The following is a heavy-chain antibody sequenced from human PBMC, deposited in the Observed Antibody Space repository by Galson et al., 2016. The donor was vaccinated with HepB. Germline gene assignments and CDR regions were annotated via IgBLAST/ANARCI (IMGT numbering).Heavy chain of an antibody. Sequence: SVKVSCKASEGTFSNCVIHWVRQAPGQGLEWVGGIRPSIGTAHYTQKFQGRVTLTADETTSTVYMEVSSLRFEDTAVYYCARGGGITMTPWALEYWGQGTLVTVSS. V-gene: IGHV1-69*13. CDR2: IRPSIGTA. D-gene: IGHD3-3*01. CDR3: ARGGGITMTPWALEY. J-gene: IGHJ4*02. CDR1: EGTFSNCV.